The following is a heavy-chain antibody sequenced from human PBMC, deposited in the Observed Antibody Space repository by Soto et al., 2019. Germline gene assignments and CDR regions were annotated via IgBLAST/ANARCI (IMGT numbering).Heavy chain of an antibody. CDR1: GGSISSGGYY. J-gene: IGHJ6*02. CDR2: IYYSGST. V-gene: IGHV4-31*03. D-gene: IGHD1-26*01. CDR3: ARDTTTETYYYYGMDV. Sequence: NPSETLSLTCTVSGGSISSGGYYWSWIRQHPGKGLEWIGYIYYSGSTYYNPSLKSRVTISVDTSKNQFSLKLSSVTAADTAVYYCARDTTTETYYYYGMDVWGQGTTVTVSS.